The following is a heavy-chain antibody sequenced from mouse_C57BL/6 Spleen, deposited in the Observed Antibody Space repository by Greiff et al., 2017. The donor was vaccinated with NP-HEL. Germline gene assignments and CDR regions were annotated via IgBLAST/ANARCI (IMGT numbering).Heavy chain of an antibody. Sequence: QVQLQQPGAELVKPGASVKMSCKASGYTFTSYWITWVKQRPGQGLEWIGDIYPGSGSTNYNEKFKSKATLTVDTSSSTAYMQLSSLTSEDSAVYYCARGGSRELTDWGQVTLVTVSA. CDR3: ARGGSRELTD. D-gene: IGHD3-2*02. J-gene: IGHJ3*01. CDR1: GYTFTSYW. V-gene: IGHV1-55*01. CDR2: IYPGSGST.